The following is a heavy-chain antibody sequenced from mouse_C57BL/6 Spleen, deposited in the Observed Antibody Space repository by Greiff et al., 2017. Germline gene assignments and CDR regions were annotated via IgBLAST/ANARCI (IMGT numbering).Heavy chain of an antibody. CDR3: ARMITTFMDY. V-gene: IGHV1-82*01. J-gene: IGHJ4*01. D-gene: IGHD2-4*01. CDR2: IYPGDGDT. CDR1: GYAFSSSW. Sequence: VQLQESGPELVKPGASVKISCKASGYAFSSSWINWVKQRPGKGLEWIGRIYPGDGDTNYNGKFKGKATLTADKSSSTAYMQLSSLTSEDSAVYFCARMITTFMDYWGQGTSVTVSS.